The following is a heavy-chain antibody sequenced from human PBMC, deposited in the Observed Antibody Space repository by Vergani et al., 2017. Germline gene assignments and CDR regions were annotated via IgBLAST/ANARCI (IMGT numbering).Heavy chain of an antibody. Sequence: VQLVESGGDLVRPGGSLRLSCAASGFTFSSYGMHWVRQAPGKGLEWVAFIRSDESRRYYGDSMEGPFTISRDDSKNTVYLQINSLRAEDTAFYYCADLYGDDGFSPFWGQGTLVTVSS. CDR2: IRSDESRR. V-gene: IGHV3-30*02. CDR3: ADLYGDDGFSPF. J-gene: IGHJ4*02. CDR1: GFTFSSYG. D-gene: IGHD2-21*01.